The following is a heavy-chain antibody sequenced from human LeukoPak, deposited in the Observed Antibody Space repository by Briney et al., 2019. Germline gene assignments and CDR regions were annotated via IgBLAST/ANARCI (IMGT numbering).Heavy chain of an antibody. CDR3: ARVGVVVVAADDY. CDR1: GFTFSSYE. V-gene: IGHV3-48*03. Sequence: GGSLRLSCAASGFTFSSYEMNWVRQAPGKGLEWVSYISSSGSTIYYADSVKGRFTISRDNAKNSLYLQMNSLRAEDTAVYYCARVGVVVVAADDYWGQGTLVTVSS. J-gene: IGHJ4*02. D-gene: IGHD2-15*01. CDR2: ISSSGSTI.